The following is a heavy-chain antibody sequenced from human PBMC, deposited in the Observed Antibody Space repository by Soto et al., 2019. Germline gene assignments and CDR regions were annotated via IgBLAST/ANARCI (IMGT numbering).Heavy chain of an antibody. J-gene: IGHJ5*01. CDR3: ARVGLPVVVVAATNNWLDS. D-gene: IGHD2-15*01. CDR1: GYSFTSYW. CDR2: IYPGDSDT. Sequence: GESLKISCKGSGYSFTSYWIGWVRQMPGKGLEWMGIIYPGDSDTRYSPSFQGQVTISADKSISTAYLQWSSLKASDTAMYYCARVGLPVVVVAATNNWLDSWGQGTLVTFS. V-gene: IGHV5-51*01.